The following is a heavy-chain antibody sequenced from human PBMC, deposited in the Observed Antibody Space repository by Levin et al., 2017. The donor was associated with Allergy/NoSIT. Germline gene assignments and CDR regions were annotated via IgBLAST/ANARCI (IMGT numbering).Heavy chain of an antibody. Sequence: GGSLRLSCAASGFTFSSYWMHWVRQAPGKGLVWVSRINSDGSSTSYADSVKGRFTISRDNAKNTLYLQMNSLRAEDTAVYYCATEYGGYRPLFDYWGQGTLVTVSS. CDR3: ATEYGGYRPLFDY. V-gene: IGHV3-74*01. J-gene: IGHJ4*02. D-gene: IGHD5-12*01. CDR2: INSDGSST. CDR1: GFTFSSYW.